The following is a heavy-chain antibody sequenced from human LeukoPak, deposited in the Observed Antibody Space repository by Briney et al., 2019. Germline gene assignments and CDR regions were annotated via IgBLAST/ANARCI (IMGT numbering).Heavy chain of an antibody. CDR1: GFTFSSYS. CDR2: ITASGTAM. J-gene: IGHJ4*02. V-gene: IGHV3-48*02. CDR3: ARVYQSTSGRAIDY. Sequence: GGSLRLSCAASGFTFSSYSMNWVRQAPGKGLEWVSHITASGTAMFYADSVKGRFTISRDNAKNSPYLQMNSLRDEDTAVYYCARVYQSTSGRAIDYWGQGTLGTVSS. D-gene: IGHD2-2*01.